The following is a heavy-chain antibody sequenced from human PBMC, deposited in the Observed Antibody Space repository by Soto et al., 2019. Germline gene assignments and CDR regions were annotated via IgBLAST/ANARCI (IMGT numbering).Heavy chain of an antibody. D-gene: IGHD6-13*01. V-gene: IGHV4-4*07. CDR3: ARDFPYSSSWYAGFDY. CDR2: IYTSGST. Sequence: SETLSLTCTVSGGSISSYYWSWIRQPAGKGLEWIGRIYTSGSTNYNPSLKSRVTMSVDTSKNQFSLKLSSVTAADTAVYYCARDFPYSSSWYAGFDYWGQGTLVTVSS. J-gene: IGHJ4*02. CDR1: GGSISSYY.